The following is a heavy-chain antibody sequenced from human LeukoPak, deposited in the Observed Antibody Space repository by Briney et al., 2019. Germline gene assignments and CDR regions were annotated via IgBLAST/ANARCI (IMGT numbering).Heavy chain of an antibody. CDR3: VRGPYCSGGSCNGHFDY. D-gene: IGHD2-15*01. CDR1: GFTFSDYD. CDR2: IGTAGDT. J-gene: IGHJ4*02. V-gene: IGHV3-13*01. Sequence: GGSLRHSRAASGFTFSDYDMYWVRQSTAKGLEWVSAIGTAGDTYYPGSVKGRFTISRENAKNSLYLQMNSLRVGDTAVYYCVRGPYCSGGSCNGHFDYWGQGTLVTASS.